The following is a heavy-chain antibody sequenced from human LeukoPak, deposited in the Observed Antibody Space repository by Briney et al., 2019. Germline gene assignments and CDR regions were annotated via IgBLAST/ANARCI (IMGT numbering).Heavy chain of an antibody. CDR3: ARQQWELPSTLN. D-gene: IGHD1-26*01. J-gene: IGHJ4*02. Sequence: SETLSLTCTVSGGSISSSSYCWGWIRQPPGKGLEWIGSIYYSGSTYYNPSLKSRVTISVDTSKNQFSLKLSSVTAADTAVYYCARQQWELPSTLNWGQGTLVTVSS. CDR2: IYYSGST. CDR1: GGSISSSSYC. V-gene: IGHV4-39*01.